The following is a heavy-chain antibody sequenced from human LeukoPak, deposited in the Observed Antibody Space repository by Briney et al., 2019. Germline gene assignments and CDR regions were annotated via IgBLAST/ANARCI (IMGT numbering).Heavy chain of an antibody. Sequence: GASMTVSCKASGGTFSSYAMSWVRQAAGQGLEWMGGIIPIFGTANYAQKFQGRVTITTDKSTSTAYMELSSLRSEDTAVYYCARGSSAVVTPTEYFQNWGQGTLVTVSS. CDR1: GGTFSSYA. CDR2: IIPIFGTA. CDR3: ARGSSAVVTPTEYFQN. J-gene: IGHJ1*01. D-gene: IGHD4-23*01. V-gene: IGHV1-69*05.